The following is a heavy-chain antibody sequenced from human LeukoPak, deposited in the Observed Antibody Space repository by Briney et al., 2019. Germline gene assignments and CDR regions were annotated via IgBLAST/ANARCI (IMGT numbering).Heavy chain of an antibody. V-gene: IGHV1-2*02. CDR3: ARVSSSSWYRHDAFDI. CDR1: GYTFTGYY. CDR2: INPNSGGT. D-gene: IGHD6-13*01. J-gene: IGHJ3*02. Sequence: GGSVKVSFKASGYTFTGYYMHWVRQAPGQGLEWMGWINPNSGGTNYAQKFQGRVTMTRDTSISTAYMELSRLRSDDTAVYYCARVSSSSWYRHDAFDIWGQGTMVTVSS.